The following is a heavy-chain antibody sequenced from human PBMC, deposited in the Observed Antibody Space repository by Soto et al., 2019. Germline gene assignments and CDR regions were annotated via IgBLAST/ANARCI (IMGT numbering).Heavy chain of an antibody. Sequence: EVQLLESGGGLVQPGGSVRLSCAASGFIFSTYAMSWVRQAPGKGLEWVSDISAGGDSAYYADYVKGRFTISRDNSKNTLYLQMNSLRAEDTAVYYCAKAVVVGASFDYWGQGTLATVSS. D-gene: IGHD2-15*01. V-gene: IGHV3-23*01. CDR3: AKAVVVGASFDY. CDR1: GFIFSTYA. CDR2: ISAGGDSA. J-gene: IGHJ4*02.